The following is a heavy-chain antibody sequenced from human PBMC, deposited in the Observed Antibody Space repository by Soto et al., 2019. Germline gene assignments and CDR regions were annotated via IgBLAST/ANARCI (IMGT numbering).Heavy chain of an antibody. CDR1: GFTFSSYA. J-gene: IGHJ3*01. CDR2: ISGSGGST. Sequence: EVQLLESGGGLVQPGGSLRLSCAASGFTFSSYAMSWVRQAPGKGLEWVSAISGSGGSTYYADSVKGRFTISRDNSKNSLYLQMNSLRAEDTAVYDCAKDGKDCGGDCDYAFDVWGQGTMVTVSS. V-gene: IGHV3-23*01. D-gene: IGHD2-21*01. CDR3: AKDGKDCGGDCDYAFDV.